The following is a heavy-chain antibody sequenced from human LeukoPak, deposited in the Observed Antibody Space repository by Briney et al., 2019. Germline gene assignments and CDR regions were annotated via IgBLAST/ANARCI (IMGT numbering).Heavy chain of an antibody. V-gene: IGHV3-23*01. CDR3: AKGRGYCTGGSCYSDY. D-gene: IGHD2-15*01. CDR2: ISGSDGST. J-gene: IGHJ4*02. Sequence: GGSPRLSCTASGFTFSNDAMSWVRQAPGKGLEWVSTISGSDGSTYYADSVKGRFTISRDNSKNTLYLQMNSLRVEDTAIYYCAKGRGYCTGGSCYSDYWGQGTLVTVSS. CDR1: GFTFSNDA.